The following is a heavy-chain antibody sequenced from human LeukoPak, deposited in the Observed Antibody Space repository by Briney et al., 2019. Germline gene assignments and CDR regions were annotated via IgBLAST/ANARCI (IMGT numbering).Heavy chain of an antibody. CDR2: ISWNSGSI. Sequence: PGGSLRLSCAASGFTFDDYAMHWFRQAPGKGLEWVSGISWNSGSIGYADSVKGRFTISRDNAKNSLYLQMNSLRAEDTALYYCAKSHSSGWAYYYGMDVWGQGTTVTVSS. J-gene: IGHJ6*02. D-gene: IGHD6-19*01. CDR3: AKSHSSGWAYYYGMDV. CDR1: GFTFDDYA. V-gene: IGHV3-9*01.